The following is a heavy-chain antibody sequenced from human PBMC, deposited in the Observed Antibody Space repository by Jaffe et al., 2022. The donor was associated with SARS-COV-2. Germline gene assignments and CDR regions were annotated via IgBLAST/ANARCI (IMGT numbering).Heavy chain of an antibody. CDR2: ISYSGST. CDR3: ARGGDYDDPFDQ. V-gene: IGHV4-31*03. J-gene: IGHJ4*02. D-gene: IGHD4-17*01. Sequence: QVQLQESGPGLVKPSQTLSLTCTVSGGSISNGGYYWSWIRQHPGRGLEWIGYISYSGSTYYNPSLKSRITISADTSKNQFSLNLSSVTAADTAVYYCARGGDYDDPFDQWGQGTLATVSS. CDR1: GGSISNGGYY.